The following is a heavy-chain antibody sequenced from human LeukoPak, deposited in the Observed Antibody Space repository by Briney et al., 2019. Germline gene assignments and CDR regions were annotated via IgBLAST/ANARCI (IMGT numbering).Heavy chain of an antibody. J-gene: IGHJ4*02. Sequence: GRTLRLSCAASGFTFTTYGMNWVRQAPGKGLEWVSGVIPSGASTYYADSVKGRFTISRDNSKNTLYLQMNSLRAEDTAVYYCARVPSRIYSSWYAGYFDYWGQGTLVTVSS. CDR1: GFTFTTYG. CDR2: VIPSGAST. D-gene: IGHD6-13*01. V-gene: IGHV3-23*01. CDR3: ARVPSRIYSSWYAGYFDY.